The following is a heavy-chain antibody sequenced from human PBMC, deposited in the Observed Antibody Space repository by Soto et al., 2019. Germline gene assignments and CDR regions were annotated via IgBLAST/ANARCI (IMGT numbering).Heavy chain of an antibody. D-gene: IGHD1-26*01. CDR2: FDPEDGET. CDR1: GYTLTELS. CDR3: ATRSGSSTPFDY. V-gene: IGHV1-24*01. J-gene: IGHJ4*02. Sequence: ASVKVSCKVSGYTLTELSMHWVRQAPGKGLEWMGGFDPEDGETIYAQKFQGRVTVTEDTSTDTAYMELSSLRSEDTAVYYCATRSGSSTPFDYWGQGTLVTVSS.